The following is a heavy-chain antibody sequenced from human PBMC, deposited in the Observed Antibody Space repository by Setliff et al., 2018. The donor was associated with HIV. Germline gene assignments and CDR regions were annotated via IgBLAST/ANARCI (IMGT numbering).Heavy chain of an antibody. CDR1: GYTFTGYY. Sequence: ASVKVSCKASGYTFTGYYIHWVRQAPGQGLEWMGWINPDSGSINYARNFEARVTMTRDASISTVYMDLSRLRSDDTAIYYCARGGGPHYYYYMDVWGKGTTVTVSS. CDR2: INPDSGSI. V-gene: IGHV1-2*02. CDR3: ARGGGPHYYYYMDV. J-gene: IGHJ6*03.